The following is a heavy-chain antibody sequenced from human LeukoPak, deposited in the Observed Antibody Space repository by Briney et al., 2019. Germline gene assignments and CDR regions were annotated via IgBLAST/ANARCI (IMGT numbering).Heavy chain of an antibody. D-gene: IGHD3-22*01. CDR1: GFTFGDYV. CDR2: IKSKTYGGTT. J-gene: IGHJ4*02. Sequence: PGGSLRLSCTASGFTFGDYVMSWFRQAPEKGLEWVGFIKSKTYGGTTEYAASVKGRFTISRDDSKSIAFLQMNSLTTEDTAVYYSSRGGRRDNDSSSSYSYFDFWGQGTLVTVSS. CDR3: SRGGRRDNDSSSSYSYFDF. V-gene: IGHV3-49*03.